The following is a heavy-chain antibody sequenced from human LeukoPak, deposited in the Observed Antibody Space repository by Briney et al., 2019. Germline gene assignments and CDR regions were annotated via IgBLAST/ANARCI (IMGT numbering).Heavy chain of an antibody. CDR2: SNTDGTI. CDR1: GLTFSYYS. J-gene: IGHJ3*01. V-gene: IGHV3-48*02. Sequence: GGSLRLSCAASGLTFSYYSMNWVRQPPGRGREGISYSNTDGTISYADSVKGRFTISRDNAENSLYLQMNSLRDEDTAVYFCVRERDYAFDFWGQGTMVTVSS. CDR3: VRERDYAFDF.